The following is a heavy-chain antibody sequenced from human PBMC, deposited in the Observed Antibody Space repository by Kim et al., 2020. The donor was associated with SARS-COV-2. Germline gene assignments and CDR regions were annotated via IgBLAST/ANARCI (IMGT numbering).Heavy chain of an antibody. CDR2: VNHSGST. Sequence: SETLSLTCDVSGGSFSGYSWTWIRQSPGKSLEWIGEVNHSGSTAYNPSLKSRVSISVDTYKKHFSLRLISVTAADTAVYYCARGLRRAVPLSDPTAWGMKEVFMLPRTAFDYWGPGTLVTVPS. D-gene: IGHD7-27*01. V-gene: IGHV4-34*01. CDR1: GGSFSGYS. J-gene: IGHJ4*02. CDR3: ARGLRRAVPLSDPTAWGMKEVFMLPRTAFDY.